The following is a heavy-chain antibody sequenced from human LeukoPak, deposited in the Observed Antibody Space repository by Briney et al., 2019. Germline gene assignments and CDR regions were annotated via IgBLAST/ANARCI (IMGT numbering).Heavy chain of an antibody. J-gene: IGHJ6*03. V-gene: IGHV3-21*01. CDR3: ARAGYDILTGYSASYMDV. CDR2: ISSSSSDT. CDR1: GFTSSSFI. Sequence: GGSLRLSCAASGFTSSSFIMSWVRQAPGKGLEWVSSISSSSSDTYHADSVKGRFTISRDNAKRALYLQINSLRAEDTAVYYCARAGYDILTGYSASYMDVWGKGTTVTVSS. D-gene: IGHD3-9*01.